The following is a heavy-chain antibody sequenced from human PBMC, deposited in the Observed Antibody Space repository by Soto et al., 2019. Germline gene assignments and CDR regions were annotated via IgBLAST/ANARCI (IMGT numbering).Heavy chain of an antibody. V-gene: IGHV4-4*02. CDR2: IYHSGST. J-gene: IGHJ6*02. CDR3: ARVSGSYYYGMDV. CDR1: GGSISSSNW. D-gene: IGHD1-26*01. Sequence: QVQLQESGPGLVKPSGTLSLTCAVSGGSISSSNWWSWVRQPPGKGLEWIGEIYHSGSTNYSPSISSRVTLSVDKSKTQFSLKLSSVTAAATAVYYCARVSGSYYYGMDVWGQGTTVTVSS.